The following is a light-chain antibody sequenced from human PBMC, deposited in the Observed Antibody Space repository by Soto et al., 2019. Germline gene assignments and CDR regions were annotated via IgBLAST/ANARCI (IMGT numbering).Light chain of an antibody. V-gene: IGKV3-15*01. J-gene: IGKJ1*01. CDR3: QQRSNWPPWT. Sequence: EIVMTQSPATLSVSPGERATLSCRASQSVSSNLAWYQQKPGQAPRLLIYGASTRATGIPARFSGSGSGTAFTLTISSLEPEDFAVYFCQQRSNWPPWTFGQGTKVDI. CDR2: GAS. CDR1: QSVSSN.